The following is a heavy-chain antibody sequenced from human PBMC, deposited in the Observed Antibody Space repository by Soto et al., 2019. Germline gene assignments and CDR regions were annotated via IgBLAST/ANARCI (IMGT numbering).Heavy chain of an antibody. J-gene: IGHJ6*02. Sequence: GASVKVSCKASGFTFTSSAVQWVRQARGQRLEWIGWIVVGSGNTNYAQKFQERVTITRDMSTSTAYMELSSLRSEDTAVFYCAAENPCRYSGYEKVPYYYYYYGMDVWGQGTTVTVSS. CDR1: GFTFTSSA. D-gene: IGHD5-12*01. V-gene: IGHV1-58*01. CDR2: IVVGSGNT. CDR3: AAENPCRYSGYEKVPYYYYYYGMDV.